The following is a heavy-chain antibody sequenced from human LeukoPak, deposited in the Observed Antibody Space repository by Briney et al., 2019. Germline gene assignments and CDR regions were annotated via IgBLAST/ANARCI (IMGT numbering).Heavy chain of an antibody. CDR2: ISSSSSYI. D-gene: IGHD2-15*01. V-gene: IGHV3-11*06. CDR1: GFTFSDYY. Sequence: GGSLRLSCAASGFTFSDYYMSWIRQAPGKGLEWVSSISSSSSYIYYADSVKGRFTISRDNAKNSLYLQMNSLRAEDTAVYYCARIGSLDAFDIWGQGTMVTVSS. J-gene: IGHJ3*02. CDR3: ARIGSLDAFDI.